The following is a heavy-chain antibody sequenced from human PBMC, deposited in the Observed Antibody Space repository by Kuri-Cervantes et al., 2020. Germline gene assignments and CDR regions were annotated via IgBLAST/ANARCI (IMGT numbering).Heavy chain of an antibody. J-gene: IGHJ4*02. CDR1: GFTFSFYW. CDR2: IKQDGSER. CDR3: ARGPVYDSSGYSTY. V-gene: IGHV3-7*02. Sequence: GGSLRLSCAASGFTFSFYWMSWVRQAPGKGLEWVANIKQDGSERYYVDSLKGRFTISRDNAKNSLYLQMNSLRVEDTAVYYCARGPVYDSSGYSTYWGQGTLVTVSS. D-gene: IGHD3-22*01.